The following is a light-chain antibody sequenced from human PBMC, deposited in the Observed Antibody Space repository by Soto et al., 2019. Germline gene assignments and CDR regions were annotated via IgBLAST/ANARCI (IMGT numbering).Light chain of an antibody. CDR2: GAS. CDR3: QQYDNSII. V-gene: IGKV3-20*01. CDR1: QRFSSNN. Sequence: EIVLTQSPGTLSLSPGETATLSCRASQRFSSNNLAWYHQKPGQTPRLLIYGASSRATGIPDRFSGSGSGTYFTLFISRREPEGFAVYYCQQYDNSIIFGPGKRLEIE. J-gene: IGKJ5*01.